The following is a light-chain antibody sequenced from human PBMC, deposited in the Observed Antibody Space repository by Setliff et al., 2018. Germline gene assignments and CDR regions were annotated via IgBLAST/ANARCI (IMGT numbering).Light chain of an antibody. Sequence: QSALAQPRSVSGSPGQSVTISCTGTSSDVGGYNYVSWYQQHPGKAPKLMIYDVSKRPSGVPDRFSGSKSGNTASLTISGLQAEDEADYYRCSYAGSYPWVFGGGTKVTVL. CDR3: CSYAGSYPWV. V-gene: IGLV2-11*01. CDR2: DVS. J-gene: IGLJ2*01. CDR1: SSDVGGYNY.